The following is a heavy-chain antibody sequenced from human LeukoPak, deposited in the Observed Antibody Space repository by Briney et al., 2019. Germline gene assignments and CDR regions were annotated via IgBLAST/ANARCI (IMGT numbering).Heavy chain of an antibody. Sequence: SETLSLTCTVSGGSISSSSYYCGWIRQPPGKGLEWIGSIYYSGSTYYNPSLKSRVTISVDTSKNQFSLKLSSVTAADTAVYYCARDYSWGDAFDIWGQGTMVTVSS. CDR2: IYYSGST. CDR1: GGSISSSSYY. J-gene: IGHJ3*02. CDR3: ARDYSWGDAFDI. V-gene: IGHV4-39*07. D-gene: IGHD2-15*01.